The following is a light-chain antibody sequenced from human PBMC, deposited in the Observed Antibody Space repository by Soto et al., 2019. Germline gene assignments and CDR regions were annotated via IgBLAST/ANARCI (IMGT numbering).Light chain of an antibody. Sequence: VVMTQSPATLSVSPGERAILSCRASQSISDRLAWYHQRPGQAPRLLIYSASARATGIPARFSGSGSGTDFTLTISSLEPEDFAVYYCQQRSNFFGGGTKVDIK. V-gene: IGKV3-11*01. CDR3: QQRSNF. J-gene: IGKJ4*01. CDR2: SAS. CDR1: QSISDR.